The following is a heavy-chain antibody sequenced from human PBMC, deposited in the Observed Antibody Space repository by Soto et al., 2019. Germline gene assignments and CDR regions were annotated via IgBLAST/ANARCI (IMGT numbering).Heavy chain of an antibody. CDR2: MNPNSGNT. Sequence: QVQLLQSGAEVKKPGASVKVSCKASGYTFPSYNINWVRQATGQGPEWMGWMNPNSGNTGYAQKFQGRVTMTRDSSISTAYMELSSLRSEDTAVYYCVREDFYGSGSYGYWGQGTLVTVSS. CDR3: VREDFYGSGSYGY. J-gene: IGHJ4*02. D-gene: IGHD3-10*01. CDR1: GYTFPSYN. V-gene: IGHV1-8*01.